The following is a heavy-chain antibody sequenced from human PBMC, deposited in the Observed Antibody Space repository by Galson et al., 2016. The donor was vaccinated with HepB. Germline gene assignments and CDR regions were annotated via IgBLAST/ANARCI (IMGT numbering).Heavy chain of an antibody. Sequence: SLRLSCAASGFTFSDSAMHWVRQPSGKGLEWVCRIRRNAHYYAYSYCASGKGRFTISSAKSKDTAYLHIPSLKTEDTDVYSCATNSPSPHPANWGQGTLVTVSS. J-gene: IGHJ4*02. CDR2: IRRNAHYYAY. D-gene: IGHD2-2*01. CDR1: GFTFSDSA. V-gene: IGHV3-73*01. CDR3: ATNSPSPHPAN.